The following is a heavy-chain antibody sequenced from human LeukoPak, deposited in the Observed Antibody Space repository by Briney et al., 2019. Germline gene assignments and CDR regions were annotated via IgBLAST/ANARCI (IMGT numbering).Heavy chain of an antibody. D-gene: IGHD6-13*01. CDR1: GFTFDDYA. V-gene: IGHV3-9*03. CDR2: ISWNSGSI. CDR3: AKLQQPVVSSGPFDY. Sequence: SGGSLRLSCAASGFTFDDYAMHWVRQAPGKGLEWVSGISWNSGSIGYADSVKGRFTISRDNAKNSLYLQMNSLRAEDMALYYCAKLQQPVVSSGPFDYWGQGTLVTVSS. J-gene: IGHJ4*02.